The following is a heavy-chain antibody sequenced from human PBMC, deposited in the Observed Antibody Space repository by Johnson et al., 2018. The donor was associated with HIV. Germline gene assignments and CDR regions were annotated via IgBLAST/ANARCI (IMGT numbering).Heavy chain of an antibody. CDR2: IRSKAYGGTA. Sequence: VYLVESGGGLVQPGRSLKLSCTASGYSFGDYALSWFRQAPGKGPEWVSFIRSKAYGGTAEYAASVRHRFTVSRDDSENIAYLQMNSLRSEDTAVYYCARVATFGVVISDAFDIWGQGTMVTVSS. J-gene: IGHJ3*02. CDR1: GYSFGDYA. CDR3: ARVATFGVVISDAFDI. V-gene: IGHV3-49*03. D-gene: IGHD3-3*01.